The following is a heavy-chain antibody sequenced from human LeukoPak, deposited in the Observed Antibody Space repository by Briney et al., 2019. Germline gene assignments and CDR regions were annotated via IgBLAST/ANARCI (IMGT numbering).Heavy chain of an antibody. Sequence: GGSLRLSCAASGFTFSSYGMSWVRQAPGKGLEWVSAISGSGGSTYYADSVKGRFTISRDNSKNTLYLQMNSLRAEDTAVYYCATSRVSYYYDSSGYYSDAFDIWGQGTMVTVPS. J-gene: IGHJ3*02. CDR2: ISGSGGST. V-gene: IGHV3-23*01. CDR3: ATSRVSYYYDSSGYYSDAFDI. CDR1: GFTFSSYG. D-gene: IGHD3-22*01.